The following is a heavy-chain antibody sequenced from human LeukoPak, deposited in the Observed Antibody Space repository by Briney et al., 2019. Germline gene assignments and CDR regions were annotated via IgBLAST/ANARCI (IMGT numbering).Heavy chain of an antibody. D-gene: IGHD6-19*01. V-gene: IGHV3-30*19. CDR2: ISYDGSNK. Sequence: GGSLRLSCAASGFTFSSYGMHWVRQAPGKGLEWVAVISYDGSNKYCADSVKGRFTISRDNSKYTLYLQMNSLRAEDTAVYYCARDMASGWYDAFDIWGQGTMVTVSS. CDR1: GFTFSSYG. CDR3: ARDMASGWYDAFDI. J-gene: IGHJ3*02.